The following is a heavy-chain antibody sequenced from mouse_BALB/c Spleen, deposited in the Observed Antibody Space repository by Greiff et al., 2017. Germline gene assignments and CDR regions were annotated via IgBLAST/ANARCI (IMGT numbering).Heavy chain of an antibody. D-gene: IGHD2-4*01. V-gene: IGHV1-5*01. Sequence: EVQRVESGPVLARPGASVKMSCKASGYTFTSYWMHWVKQRPGQGLEWIGAIYPGNSDTSYNQKFKGKAKLTAVTSTSTAYMELSSLTNEDSAVYYCTRGGGDYDVLFFDYWGQGTTLTVSS. CDR3: TRGGGDYDVLFFDY. CDR1: GYTFTSYW. CDR2: IYPGNSDT. J-gene: IGHJ2*01.